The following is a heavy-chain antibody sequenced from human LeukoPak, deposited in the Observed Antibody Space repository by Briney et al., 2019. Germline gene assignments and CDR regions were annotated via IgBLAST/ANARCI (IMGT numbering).Heavy chain of an antibody. CDR2: ISYDGSKK. CDR1: GFTFNSYA. CDR3: ARDLSSSWYFDYYYGMDV. D-gene: IGHD6-13*01. J-gene: IGHJ6*02. V-gene: IGHV3-30*04. Sequence: GGSLRLSCAASGFTFNSYAMHWVRQAPGKGLEWVAVISYDGSKKYYADSVKGRFTISRDNSKNTLYLQMNSLRAEDTAVYYCARDLSSSWYFDYYYGMDVWGQGTTVTVSS.